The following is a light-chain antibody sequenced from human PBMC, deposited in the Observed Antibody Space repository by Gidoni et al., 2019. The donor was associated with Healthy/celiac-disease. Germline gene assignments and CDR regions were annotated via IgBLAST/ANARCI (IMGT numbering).Light chain of an antibody. CDR1: SSDVGGYNY. V-gene: IGLV2-14*01. J-gene: IGLJ2*01. Sequence: QSALPPPASVSGSPGQSITISCTGTSSDVGGYNYVSWYQQHPGKAPKLMIYDVSNRPSGVSNRFSGSKSGNTASLTISGLQAEDEADYYCSSYTSSSTARVFGGGTKLTVL. CDR3: SSYTSSSTARV. CDR2: DVS.